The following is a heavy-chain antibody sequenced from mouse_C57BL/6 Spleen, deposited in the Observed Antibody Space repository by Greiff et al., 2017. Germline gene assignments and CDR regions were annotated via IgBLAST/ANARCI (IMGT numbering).Heavy chain of an antibody. Sequence: EVKVEESGPGLVKPSQSLSLTCSVTGYSITSGYYWNWLRPFPGNQLEWMGYISYDGSNNYNPSLNIRISITRDTSKNQFFLKLNSVTTDDTATYYCARERFFIVDYWGQGTSVTVSS. J-gene: IGHJ4*01. D-gene: IGHD1-1*01. V-gene: IGHV3-6*01. CDR1: GYSITSGYY. CDR2: ISYDGSN. CDR3: ARERFFIVDY.